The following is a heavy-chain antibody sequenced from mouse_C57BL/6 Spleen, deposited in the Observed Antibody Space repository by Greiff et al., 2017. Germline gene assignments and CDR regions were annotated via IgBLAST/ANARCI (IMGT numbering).Heavy chain of an antibody. CDR1: GFTFSDYG. CDR2: ISSGSSPI. J-gene: IGHJ2*01. V-gene: IGHV5-17*01. D-gene: IGHD1-1*01. Sequence: EVKVVESGGGLLKPGGSLKLSCAASGFTFSDYGMHWFRQAPEKGLEWVAYISSGSSPIYYADTVKGRFTISRDNAKNTLFLQMTSLRSEDTAMYYCARGVRSHDYWGQGTTLTVSS. CDR3: ARGVRSHDY.